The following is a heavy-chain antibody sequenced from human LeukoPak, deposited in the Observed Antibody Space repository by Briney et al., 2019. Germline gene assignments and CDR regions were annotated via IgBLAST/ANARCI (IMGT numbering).Heavy chain of an antibody. CDR1: GGSISSYY. V-gene: IGHV4-59*01. CDR3: ARVTGYRIEDYFDY. J-gene: IGHJ4*02. CDR2: IYYSGST. Sequence: SETLSLTCTVSGGSISSYYWSWIRQPPGKGVEWIGYIYYSGSTNYNPSLKSRVTISVETSKNEFSLKLRSVTAADTAVYYCARVTGYRIEDYFDYWGQGTLVTVSS. D-gene: IGHD6-13*01.